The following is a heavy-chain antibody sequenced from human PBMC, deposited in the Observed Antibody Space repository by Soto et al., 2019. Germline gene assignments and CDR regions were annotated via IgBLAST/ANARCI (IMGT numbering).Heavy chain of an antibody. Sequence: SETLSLTCTVAGGSISSYYWSWIRQPPGKGLEWIGYIYYSGSTNYNPSLKSRVTISVDTSKNHFSLKLSSVTAKDTAVYHCASLGWFFSCFAYWGQGTRVPVSX. CDR1: GGSISSYY. J-gene: IGHJ4*02. D-gene: IGHD3-3*01. CDR2: IYYSGST. V-gene: IGHV4-59*08. CDR3: ASLGWFFSCFAY.